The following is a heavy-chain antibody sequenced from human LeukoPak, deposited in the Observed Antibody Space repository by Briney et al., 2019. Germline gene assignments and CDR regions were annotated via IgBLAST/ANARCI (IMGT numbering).Heavy chain of an antibody. CDR1: GGSFSGYY. J-gene: IGHJ4*02. CDR2: INHSGST. D-gene: IGHD6-19*01. CDR3: ARHSSDYYGPFDY. V-gene: IGHV4-34*01. Sequence: SETLSLTCAVYGGSFSGYYWSWIRQPPGKGLEWVGEINHSGSTNYNPSLKSRVTISVDTSKNQFSLKLSSVTAADTAVYFCARHSSDYYGPFDYWGQGTLVTVSS.